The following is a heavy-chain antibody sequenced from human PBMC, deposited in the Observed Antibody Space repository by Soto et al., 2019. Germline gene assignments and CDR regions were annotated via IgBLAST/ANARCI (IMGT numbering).Heavy chain of an antibody. V-gene: IGHV4-39*01. CDR1: GGSISSSSYY. CDR2: IYYSGST. D-gene: IGHD6-13*01. Sequence: PSETLSLTCTVSGGSISSSSYYWGWISQPPGKGLEWIGSIYYSGSTYYNPSLKSRVTISVDTSKNQFSLKLSSVTAADTAVYYCVPGYSSSWFYFDYWGQGTLVTVSS. J-gene: IGHJ4*02. CDR3: VPGYSSSWFYFDY.